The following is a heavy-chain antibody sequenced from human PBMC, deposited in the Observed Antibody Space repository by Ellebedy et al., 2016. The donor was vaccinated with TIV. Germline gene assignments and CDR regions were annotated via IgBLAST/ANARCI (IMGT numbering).Heavy chain of an antibody. CDR3: ARARGNYYGSGSYSYYYYMDV. Sequence: ASVKVSCXASGYTFTSYGISWVRQAPGQGLEWMGWISAYNGNTNYAQKLQGRVTMTTDTSTSTAYMELRSLRSDDTAVYYCARARGNYYGSGSYSYYYYMDVWGKGTTVTVSS. CDR1: GYTFTSYG. D-gene: IGHD3-10*01. CDR2: ISAYNGNT. V-gene: IGHV1-18*01. J-gene: IGHJ6*03.